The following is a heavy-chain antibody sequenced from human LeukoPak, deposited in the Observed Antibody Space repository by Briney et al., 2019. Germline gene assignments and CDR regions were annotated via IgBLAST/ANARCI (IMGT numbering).Heavy chain of an antibody. CDR3: ARDREAAAGSLPDY. Sequence: GASVKVSCKASGYTFTSHYMHWVRQAPGQGLEWMGIINPSGGGTRYAQKFQGRVTMTRDTPTSTVYMELSSLRSEDTAVYYCARDREAAAGSLPDYWGQGTLVIVSS. CDR2: INPSGGGT. CDR1: GYTFTSHY. D-gene: IGHD6-13*01. J-gene: IGHJ4*02. V-gene: IGHV1-46*01.